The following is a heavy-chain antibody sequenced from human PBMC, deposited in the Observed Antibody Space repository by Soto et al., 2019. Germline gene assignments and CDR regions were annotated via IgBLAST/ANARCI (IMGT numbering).Heavy chain of an antibody. CDR3: ARRPRIAAAGTSGWFDP. Sequence: SETLSLTCTVSGGSISSGDYYWSWIRQPPGKGLEWIGSIYYSGSTYYNPSLKSRVTISVDTSKNQFSLKLSSVTAADTAVYYCARRPRIAAAGTSGWFDPWGQGTRVTVSS. CDR1: GGSISSGDYY. J-gene: IGHJ5*02. CDR2: IYYSGST. V-gene: IGHV4-39*01. D-gene: IGHD6-13*01.